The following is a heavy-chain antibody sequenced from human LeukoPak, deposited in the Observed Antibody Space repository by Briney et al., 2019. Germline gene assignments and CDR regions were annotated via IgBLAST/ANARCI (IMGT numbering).Heavy chain of an antibody. Sequence: GESLRLSCAASGFTFSSTWMHWVRQAPGKGLVWVSRIKSDGISTIYADSVKGRFIISRDNAKNTLYLQMNSLRAEDSAVYYCVRDRYYTMDVWGKGTTVSVSS. CDR1: GFTFSSTW. CDR2: IKSDGIST. V-gene: IGHV3-74*01. CDR3: VRDRYYTMDV. J-gene: IGHJ6*03.